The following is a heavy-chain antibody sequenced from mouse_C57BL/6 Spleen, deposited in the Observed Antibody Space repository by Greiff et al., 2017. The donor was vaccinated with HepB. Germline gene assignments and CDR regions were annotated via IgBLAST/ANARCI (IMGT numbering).Heavy chain of an antibody. D-gene: IGHD2-4*01. CDR1: GFTFSSYG. J-gene: IGHJ4*01. CDR2: ISSGGSYT. V-gene: IGHV5-6*02. CDR3: ARQSATMITTHAMDY. Sequence: EVMLVESGGDLVKPGGSLKLSCAASGFTFSSYGMSWVRQTPDKRLEWVATISSGGSYTYYPDSVKGRFTISRDNAKNTLYLQMSSLKSEDTAMYYCARQSATMITTHAMDYWGQGTSVTVSS.